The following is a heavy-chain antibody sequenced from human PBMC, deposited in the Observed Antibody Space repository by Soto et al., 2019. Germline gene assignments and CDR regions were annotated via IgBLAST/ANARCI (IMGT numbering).Heavy chain of an antibody. D-gene: IGHD3-22*01. CDR2: IYYSGST. CDR1: GGSISSGGYY. Sequence: QVQLQESGPGLVKPSQTLSLTCTVSGGSISSGGYYWSWISQHPGKGLEWIGYIYYSGSTYYNPSLKSRVTISVDTSKNQFSLKLSSVTAADTAVYYCARTGSSGYHNYFDYWGQGTLVTVSS. J-gene: IGHJ4*02. V-gene: IGHV4-31*03. CDR3: ARTGSSGYHNYFDY.